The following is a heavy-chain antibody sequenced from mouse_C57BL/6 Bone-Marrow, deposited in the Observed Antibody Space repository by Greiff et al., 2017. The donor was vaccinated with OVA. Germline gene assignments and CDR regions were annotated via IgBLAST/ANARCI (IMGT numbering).Heavy chain of an antibody. J-gene: IGHJ2*01. V-gene: IGHV5-6*01. D-gene: IGHD1-1*01. CDR1: GFTFSSYG. CDR3: ARHGDYGSFFDY. Sequence: EVQVVESGGDLVKPGGSLKLSCAASGFTFSSYGMSWVRQTPDKRLEWVATISSGGSYTYYPDSVKGRFTISRDNDKNTLYLHMSSLNSEDTAMYYCARHGDYGSFFDYWGQGTTLTVSS. CDR2: ISSGGSYT.